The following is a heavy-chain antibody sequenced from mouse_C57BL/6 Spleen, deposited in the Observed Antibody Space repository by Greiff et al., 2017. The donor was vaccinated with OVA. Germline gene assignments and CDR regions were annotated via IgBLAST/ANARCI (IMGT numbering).Heavy chain of an antibody. V-gene: IGHV1-26*01. CDR3: ARYDGYYGAMDD. Sequence: EVQLQQSGPELVKPGASVKISCKASGYTFTDYYMNWVKQSHGKSLEWIGDINPNNGGTSYNQKFKGKATLTVDKSSSTAYMELRSLTSEDSAVYYCARYDGYYGAMDDWGQGTSVTVSS. CDR2: INPNNGGT. J-gene: IGHJ4*01. D-gene: IGHD2-3*01. CDR1: GYTFTDYY.